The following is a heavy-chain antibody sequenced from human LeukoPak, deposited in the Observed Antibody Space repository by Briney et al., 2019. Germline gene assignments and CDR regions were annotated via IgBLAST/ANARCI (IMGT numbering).Heavy chain of an antibody. Sequence: ETLSLTCAVSGGSISSSSYYWGWIRQPPGKGLEWIGSIYYSGSTYYNPSLKSRVTISVDTSKNQFSLKLSSVTAADTAVYYCASSDPVSSSFLDAYFDYWGQGTLVTVSS. D-gene: IGHD6-6*01. J-gene: IGHJ4*02. CDR1: GGSISSSSYY. V-gene: IGHV4-39*01. CDR2: IYYSGST. CDR3: ASSDPVSSSFLDAYFDY.